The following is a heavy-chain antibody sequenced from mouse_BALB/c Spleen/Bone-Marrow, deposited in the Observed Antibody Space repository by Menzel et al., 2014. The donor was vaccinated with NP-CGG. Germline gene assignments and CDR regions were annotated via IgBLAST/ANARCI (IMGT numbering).Heavy chain of an antibody. CDR1: GYTFSSYW. J-gene: IGHJ2*01. CDR3: TGWGWSFDY. D-gene: IGHD2-3*01. CDR2: ILPGSGSS. Sequence: QVQLKQSGAELMKPGASVKISCKATGYTFSSYWIEWVKQRPGHGLEWIGEILPGSGSSNYNEKFKGKATITADTSSNTAYMQLSSLTSEDSAVYYCTGWGWSFDYWGQGTTLTVSS. V-gene: IGHV1-9*01.